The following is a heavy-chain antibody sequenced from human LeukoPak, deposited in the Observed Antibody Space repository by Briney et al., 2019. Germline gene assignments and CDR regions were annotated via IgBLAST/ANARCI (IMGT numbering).Heavy chain of an antibody. D-gene: IGHD4-11*01. J-gene: IGHJ5*02. V-gene: IGHV3-48*03. Sequence: QPGGSLRLSCGASGFTFSSYEMNWVRQAPGKGLEWVSYISSSGSTIYYADSVKGRFTISRDNAKNSLYLQMNGLRAEDTAVYYCARDTYSNYVGGWFDPWGQGTLVTVSS. CDR2: ISSSGSTI. CDR3: ARDTYSNYVGGWFDP. CDR1: GFTFSSYE.